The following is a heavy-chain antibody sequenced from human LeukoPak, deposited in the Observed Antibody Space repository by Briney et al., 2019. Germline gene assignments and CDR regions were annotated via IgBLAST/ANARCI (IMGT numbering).Heavy chain of an antibody. CDR1: GGSISSYY. D-gene: IGHD5-24*01. Sequence: TSETLSLTCTVSGGSISSYYWSWIRQPPGKGLEWIGYIYYSGSTNYNPSLKSRVTISVDTSKNQFSLKLSSVTAADTAVYYCARGSGDGYNFVYWGQGTLVTVSS. V-gene: IGHV4-59*01. CDR3: ARGSGDGYNFVY. CDR2: IYYSGST. J-gene: IGHJ4*02.